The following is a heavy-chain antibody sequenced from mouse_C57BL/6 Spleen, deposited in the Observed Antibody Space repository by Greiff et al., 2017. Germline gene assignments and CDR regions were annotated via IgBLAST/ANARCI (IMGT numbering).Heavy chain of an antibody. CDR1: GYAFSSSW. CDR3: ERNYGSSYRYFDV. V-gene: IGHV1-82*01. J-gene: IGHJ1*03. Sequence: VQLQQSGPELVKPGASVKISCKASGYAFSSSWMNWVKQRPGKGLEWIGRIYPGDGDTNYNGKFKGKFTLTADKSSSTTIMQLRSLTSEDSAVYLCERNYGSSYRYFDVWGTGTTVTVAS. CDR2: IYPGDGDT. D-gene: IGHD1-1*01.